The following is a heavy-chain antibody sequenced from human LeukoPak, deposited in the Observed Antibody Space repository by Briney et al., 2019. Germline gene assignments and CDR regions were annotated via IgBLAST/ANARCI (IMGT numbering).Heavy chain of an antibody. CDR1: GGTFSSYA. J-gene: IGHJ6*03. D-gene: IGHD2-2*01. CDR3: ATTRPAATRKNYYYYYMDV. Sequence: GSSVKLSCKASGGTFSSYAISWVRRAPGQGLEWMGGIIPIFGTANYAQKFQGRVTITADESTSTAYMELSSLRSEDTAVYYCATTRPAATRKNYYYYYMDVWGKGTTVTVSS. V-gene: IGHV1-69*01. CDR2: IIPIFGTA.